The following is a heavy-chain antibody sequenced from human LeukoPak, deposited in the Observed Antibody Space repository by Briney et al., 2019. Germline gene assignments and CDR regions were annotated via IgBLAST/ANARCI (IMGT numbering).Heavy chain of an antibody. CDR1: GYTLTELS. CDR3: ATAVLDYGDPLFDY. CDR2: FDPEDGET. D-gene: IGHD4-17*01. Sequence: ASVKVSCKVSGYTLTELSMHWVRQAPGKGLEWKGGFDPEDGETIYAQKFQGRVTMTEDTSTDTAYMELSSLRSEDTAVYYCATAVLDYGDPLFDYWGQGTLVTVSS. V-gene: IGHV1-24*01. J-gene: IGHJ4*02.